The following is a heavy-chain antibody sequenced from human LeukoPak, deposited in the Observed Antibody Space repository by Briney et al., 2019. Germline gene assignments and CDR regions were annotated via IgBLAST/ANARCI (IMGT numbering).Heavy chain of an antibody. J-gene: IGHJ3*02. CDR3: ARSPSTYYYDSSGPEDAFDI. Sequence: SETLSLTCTVSGGSVSSGSYYWSWIRQPPGKGLEWIGYIYYSGSTNYNPSLKSRVTISVDTSKNQFSLKLSSVTAADTAVYYCARSPSTYYYDSSGPEDAFDIWGQGTMVTVS. CDR1: GGSVSSGSYY. V-gene: IGHV4-61*01. CDR2: IYYSGST. D-gene: IGHD3-22*01.